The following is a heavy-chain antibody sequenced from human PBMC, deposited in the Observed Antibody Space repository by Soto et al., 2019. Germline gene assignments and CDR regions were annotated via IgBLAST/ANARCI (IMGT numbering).Heavy chain of an antibody. V-gene: IGHV5-10-1*01. CDR3: ARMVKAMVNSPYRMDV. D-gene: IGHD5-18*01. Sequence: PGESLKISCKGSGYSFTSYWISWVRQMPGKGLEWMGRIDPSDSYTNYSPSFQGHVTISADKSISTAYLQWSSLKASDTAMYYCARMVKAMVNSPYRMDVWAQGTTVTVS. CDR1: GYSFTSYW. J-gene: IGHJ6*02. CDR2: IDPSDSYT.